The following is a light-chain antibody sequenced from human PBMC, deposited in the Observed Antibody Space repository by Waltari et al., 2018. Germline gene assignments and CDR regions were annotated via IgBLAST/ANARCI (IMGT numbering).Light chain of an antibody. CDR2: QHN. V-gene: IGLV3-1*01. Sequence: SYELTQPPSVSVSPGQTASITCSGEKLGDKYASWYQQKPGQSPVLVIYQHNTRPSGIPERFSASNSGNTATLTISGTQAMDEADYYCQAWDSSTHVVFGGGTKLTVL. J-gene: IGLJ2*01. CDR1: KLGDKY. CDR3: QAWDSSTHVV.